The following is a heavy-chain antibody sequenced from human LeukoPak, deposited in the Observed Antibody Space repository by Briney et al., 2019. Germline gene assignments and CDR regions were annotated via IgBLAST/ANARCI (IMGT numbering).Heavy chain of an antibody. V-gene: IGHV3-23*01. CDR1: GFTFSNYA. J-gene: IGHJ4*02. Sequence: PGGSLRLSCAASGFTFSNYAMSWGRQAPGKGLEWVSCISGSGGSTHYADSVKGRFTISRDNSKNTLYLQMNSLRAEDTAVYYCAKPYYYDTSGLRTLDNWGQGTLVTVSS. CDR2: ISGSGGST. D-gene: IGHD3-22*01. CDR3: AKPYYYDTSGLRTLDN.